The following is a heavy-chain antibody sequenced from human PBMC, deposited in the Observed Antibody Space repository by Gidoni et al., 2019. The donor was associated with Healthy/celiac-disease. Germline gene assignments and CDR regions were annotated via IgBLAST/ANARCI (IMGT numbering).Heavy chain of an antibody. CDR3: ATHSSGWYVHYYYMDV. D-gene: IGHD6-19*01. Sequence: EVQLVESGGGLVQPGGSLGLSCAASGFTFSSYSMNWVRQAPGKGLEWVSYISSSSSTIYYADSVKGRFTISRDNAKNSLYLQMNSLRDEDTAVYYCATHSSGWYVHYYYMDVWGKGTTVTVSS. CDR2: ISSSSSTI. CDR1: GFTFSSYS. V-gene: IGHV3-48*02. J-gene: IGHJ6*03.